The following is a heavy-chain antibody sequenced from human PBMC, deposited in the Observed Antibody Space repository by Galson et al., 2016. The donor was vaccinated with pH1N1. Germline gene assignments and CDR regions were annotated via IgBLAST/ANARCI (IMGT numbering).Heavy chain of an antibody. CDR1: GFTFNNYN. V-gene: IGHV3-21*01. D-gene: IGHD3-22*01. J-gene: IGHJ5*02. Sequence: SLRLSCAASGFTFNNYNMDWVRQVPGQGLEWVSSTRSTGSDVHYGDPVQGRVPIFRDNAKNSLYLQMNSLRVEDTGVYFCAREVVAFKYLFDPWSQGTPVTVSS. CDR3: AREVVAFKYLFDP. CDR2: TRSTGSDV.